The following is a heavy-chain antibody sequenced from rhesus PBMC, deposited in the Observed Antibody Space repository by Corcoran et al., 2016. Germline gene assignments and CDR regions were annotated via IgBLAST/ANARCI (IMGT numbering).Heavy chain of an antibody. CDR2: ISSDGSST. Sequence: EVQLVESGGGLVQPGGSLRLSCAASGFTFSSYWMYLVRRAPGKGLEWVSRISSDGSSTSYADSVKGRFTISRENAKKSLYLQMNSLRAEDTAVYYCARDDVWGPGVLVTVSS. V-gene: IGHV3-119*01. CDR3: ARDDV. CDR1: GFTFSSYW. J-gene: IGHJ5-1*01.